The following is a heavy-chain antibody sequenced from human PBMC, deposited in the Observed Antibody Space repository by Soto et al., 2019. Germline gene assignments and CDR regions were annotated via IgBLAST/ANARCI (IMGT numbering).Heavy chain of an antibody. V-gene: IGHV4-59*01. D-gene: IGHD6-19*01. J-gene: IGHJ4*02. Sequence: QVQLQESGPGLVKPSETLSLICTVSGGSISSDSWSWIRQSPGKALEWIGYSYYNGVTKYNPSLKSRVTISVDTSQNQFSLRLTSVTAADTAVYYCARRSRSSSGWYFLDYWGQGTLVTVSS. CDR1: GGSISSDS. CDR2: SYYNGVT. CDR3: ARRSRSSSGWYFLDY.